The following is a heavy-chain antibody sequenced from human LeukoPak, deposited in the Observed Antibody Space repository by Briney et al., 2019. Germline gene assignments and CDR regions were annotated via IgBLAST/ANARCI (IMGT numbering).Heavy chain of an antibody. CDR2: IYYSGST. CDR3: ARGPPPGRYYYGMDV. Sequence: PETLSLTCTVSGGSISSYYWSWIRQPPGKGLEWIGYIYYSGSTNYNPSLKSRVTISVDTSKNQFSLKLSSVTAADTAVYYCARGPPPGRYYYGMDVWGQGTTVTVSS. D-gene: IGHD2-8*02. J-gene: IGHJ6*02. V-gene: IGHV4-59*01. CDR1: GGSISSYY.